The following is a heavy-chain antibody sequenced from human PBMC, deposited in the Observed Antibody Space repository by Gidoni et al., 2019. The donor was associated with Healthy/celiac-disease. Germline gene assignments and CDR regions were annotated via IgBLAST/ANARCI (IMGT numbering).Heavy chain of an antibody. V-gene: IGHV3-33*01. D-gene: IGHD2-15*01. CDR1: GFTFSSYG. J-gene: IGHJ4*02. Sequence: QVQLVESGGGVVQPGRSLRLSCAASGFTFSSYGMHWVRQAPGKGLEWVAVIWYDGSNKYYADSVKGRFTISRDNSKNTLYLQMNSLRAEDTAVYYCAREVVAATGHFDYWGQGTLVTVSS. CDR3: AREVVAATGHFDY. CDR2: IWYDGSNK.